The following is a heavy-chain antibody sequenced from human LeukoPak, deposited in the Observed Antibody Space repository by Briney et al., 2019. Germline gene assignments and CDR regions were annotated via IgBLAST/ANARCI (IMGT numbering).Heavy chain of an antibody. CDR2: IKQDGGEK. D-gene: IGHD3-10*01. V-gene: IGHV3-7*01. J-gene: IGHJ3*02. CDR1: GFTFSRYW. CDR3: ARAQYYYGSGSFDAFDI. Sequence: GGSLRLSCAASGFTFSRYWMSWVRQAPGKGLEWVANIKQDGGEKFYVDSVKGRFTISKDNAKNTLYLQMNSLRAEDTAVYYCARAQYYYGSGSFDAFDIWGQGTMVTVSS.